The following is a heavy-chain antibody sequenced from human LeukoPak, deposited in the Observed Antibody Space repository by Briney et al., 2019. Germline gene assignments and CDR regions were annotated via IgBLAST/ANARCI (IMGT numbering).Heavy chain of an antibody. Sequence: SGGSLRLSCVVSGFSFSSFEMNWVRQAPGKGLGWVSYISNNFDTHYADSVKGRFTISRDNARESLYLQMNSLRVEDTAVYYCAKDHGTYYYDSSGPWGQGTLVTVSS. CDR3: AKDHGTYYYDSSGP. CDR2: ISNNFDT. D-gene: IGHD3-22*01. V-gene: IGHV3-48*03. CDR1: GFSFSSFE. J-gene: IGHJ5*02.